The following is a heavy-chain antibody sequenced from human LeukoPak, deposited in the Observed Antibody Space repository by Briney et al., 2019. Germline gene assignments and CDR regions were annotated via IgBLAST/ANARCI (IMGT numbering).Heavy chain of an antibody. D-gene: IGHD6-6*01. J-gene: IGHJ4*02. CDR2: INHSGST. CDR3: ARRRQPVGTNGYFDY. V-gene: IGHV4-34*01. CDR1: GGSFSNYY. Sequence: SETLSLTCAVYGGSFSNYYWTWIRQSPGKGLEWIGEINHSGSTNYNPSLKSRVTISVDTCRKQFSLKVNSVTAADTAVYYCARRRQPVGTNGYFDYWGQETLVTVSS.